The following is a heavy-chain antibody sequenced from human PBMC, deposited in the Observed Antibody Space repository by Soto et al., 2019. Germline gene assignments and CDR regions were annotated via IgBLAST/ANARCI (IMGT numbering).Heavy chain of an antibody. Sequence: EVQLLESGGGLVQPGGSLRLSCAASGFTFSSYAMSWVRQAPGKGLEWVSAISGSGGSTYYADSVKGRFTISRDNSKNTLYLKMNSLRAEDTAVYYCAKCHIPDTYYYYGMDVWGQGTTVTVSS. CDR3: AKCHIPDTYYYYGMDV. J-gene: IGHJ6*02. CDR2: ISGSGGST. D-gene: IGHD2-2*02. V-gene: IGHV3-23*01. CDR1: GFTFSSYA.